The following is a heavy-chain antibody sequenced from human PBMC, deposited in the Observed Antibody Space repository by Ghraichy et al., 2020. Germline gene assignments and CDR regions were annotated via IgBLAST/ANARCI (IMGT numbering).Heavy chain of an antibody. V-gene: IGHV4-59*01. CDR3: ARDRYGQYCSSTGCYDYYGMDV. CDR2: IYYSGST. D-gene: IGHD2-2*01. CDR1: GGSIRSYY. J-gene: IGHJ6*02. Sequence: SETLSLTCSVTGGSIRSYYWSWIRKPPGKGLEWIGYIYYSGSTKYNPSLKSRVTISVDTSKNQFSLKLSSVTAADTAVYYCARDRYGQYCSSTGCYDYYGMDVGGQGTTVTVSS.